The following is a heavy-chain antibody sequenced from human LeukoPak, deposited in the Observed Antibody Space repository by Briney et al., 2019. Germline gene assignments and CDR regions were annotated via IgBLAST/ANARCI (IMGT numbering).Heavy chain of an antibody. CDR1: GGSFSGYY. J-gene: IGHJ5*02. V-gene: IGHV4-34*01. CDR2: IYYSGST. D-gene: IGHD1-20*01. CDR3: AREGDNWKGGWFDP. Sequence: SETLSLTCAVYGGSFSGYYWSWIRQPPGKGLEWIGSIYYSGSTYYNPSLKSRVTISVDTSKNQCSLKLSSVTAADTAVYYCAREGDNWKGGWFDPWGQGTLVTVSS.